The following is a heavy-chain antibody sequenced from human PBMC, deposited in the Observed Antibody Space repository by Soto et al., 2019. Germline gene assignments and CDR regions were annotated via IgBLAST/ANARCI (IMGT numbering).Heavy chain of an antibody. CDR2: IYYNGRT. CDR3: ASQRIEVFNWFDP. CDR1: GGSISSSNW. J-gene: IGHJ5*02. D-gene: IGHD2-15*01. Sequence: SETLSLTCAVSGGSISSSNWWSWVRQPPGRGLEWLGSIYYNGRTYYNPSLKSRLTMSVDTSKNQFSLRLTSVTAADTALYYCASQRIEVFNWFDPWGQGTQVTVSS. V-gene: IGHV4-39*01.